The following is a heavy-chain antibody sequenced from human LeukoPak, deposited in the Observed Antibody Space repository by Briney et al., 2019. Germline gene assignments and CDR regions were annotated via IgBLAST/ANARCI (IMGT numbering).Heavy chain of an antibody. CDR1: GGSISSYY. D-gene: IGHD3-22*01. J-gene: IGHJ6*02. CDR2: IYYSGST. V-gene: IGHV4-59*01. CDR3: ARDRRYYDTSGTVYYDAMDV. Sequence: SETLSLTCTVSGGSISSYYWSWIRQPPGKGLEWIGYIYYSGSTNYNPSLKSRVTISVDTSKNQFSLKLTSVTAADTAVYYCARDRRYYDTSGTVYYDAMDVWGQGTTVTVSS.